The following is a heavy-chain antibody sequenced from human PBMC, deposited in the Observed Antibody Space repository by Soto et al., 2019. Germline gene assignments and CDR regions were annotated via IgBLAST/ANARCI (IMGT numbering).Heavy chain of an antibody. CDR3: ARYGEYTPMGREGYYYYYGMDV. Sequence: QVQLVQSGAEVKKPGSSVKVSCKASGGTFSSYAISWVRQAPGQGLEWMGGIIPIFGTANYAQKFQGRVTITADESTSRAYMEVSSLRSEDTAVYYCARYGEYTPMGREGYYYYYGMDVWGQGTTVTVSS. CDR1: GGTFSSYA. D-gene: IGHD1-1*01. J-gene: IGHJ6*02. V-gene: IGHV1-69*12. CDR2: IIPIFGTA.